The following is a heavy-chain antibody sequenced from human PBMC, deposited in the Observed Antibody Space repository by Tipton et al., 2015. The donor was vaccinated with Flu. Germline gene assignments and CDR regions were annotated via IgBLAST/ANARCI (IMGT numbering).Heavy chain of an antibody. CDR3: ASGNTATDY. Sequence: TLSLTCTVSGGSISSSSYYWGWIRQPPGKGLEWIGSIYYSGSTYYNPSLKSRVTISVDTSKNQFSLKLSSVTAADTAVYYCASGNTATDYWDQGTLVTVSS. CDR2: IYYSGST. V-gene: IGHV4-39*01. J-gene: IGHJ4*02. D-gene: IGHD5-18*01. CDR1: GGSISSSSYY.